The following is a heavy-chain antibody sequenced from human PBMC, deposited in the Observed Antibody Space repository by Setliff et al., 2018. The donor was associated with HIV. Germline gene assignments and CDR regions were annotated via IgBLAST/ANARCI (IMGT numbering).Heavy chain of an antibody. V-gene: IGHV7-4-1*02. CDR1: GYSLNKYG. Sequence: ASVKVSCKASGYSLNKYGMNWVRQAPRQGLEWMGWIDTNTGKPTYVQGTTGRFVFSLDTSVNATYLQITALKTEDTAVYYCARAGAYYYDGSGYKIFTHFDSWGQGTLVTVSS. J-gene: IGHJ4*02. CDR2: IDTNTGKP. CDR3: ARAGAYYYDGSGYKIFTHFDS. D-gene: IGHD3-22*01.